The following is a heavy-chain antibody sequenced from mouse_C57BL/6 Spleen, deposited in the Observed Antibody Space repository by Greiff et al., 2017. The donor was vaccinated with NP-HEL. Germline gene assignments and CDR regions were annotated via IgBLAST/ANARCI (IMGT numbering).Heavy chain of an antibody. Sequence: EVKVEESGGGLVKPGGSLKLSCAASGFTFSSYAMSWVRQTPEKRLEWVATISDGGSYTYYPDNVKGRFTISRDNAKNNLYLQMSHLKSEDTAMYYCARALVVDYWGQGTTLTVSS. CDR2: ISDGGSYT. V-gene: IGHV5-4*03. D-gene: IGHD1-1*01. CDR3: ARALVVDY. J-gene: IGHJ2*01. CDR1: GFTFSSYA.